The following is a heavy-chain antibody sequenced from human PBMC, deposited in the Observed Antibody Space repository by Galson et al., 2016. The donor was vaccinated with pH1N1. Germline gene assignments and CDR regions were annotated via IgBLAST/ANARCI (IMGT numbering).Heavy chain of an antibody. V-gene: IGHV3-48*03. CDR3: ARDHDGGDYYYYGMDV. Sequence: SLRLSCAASGFTFSSYEMNWVRQAPGKGLEWVSYISSSGSGSTIYYADSVKGRFTISRDNAKNSLYLQMNSLRAEDTAVYYCARDHDGGDYYYYGMDVWGQGTTVTVS. J-gene: IGHJ6*02. CDR1: GFTFSSYE. CDR2: ISSSGSGSTI. D-gene: IGHD4-23*01.